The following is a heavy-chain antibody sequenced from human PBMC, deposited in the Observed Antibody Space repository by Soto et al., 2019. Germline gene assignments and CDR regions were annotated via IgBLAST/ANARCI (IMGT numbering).Heavy chain of an antibody. CDR2: IKSKTDGGTT. J-gene: IGHJ4*02. CDR3: TTDSYYDTRRRP. D-gene: IGHD3-9*01. V-gene: IGHV3-15*01. CDR1: GFTFSNAW. Sequence: EVQLVESGGGLVKPGGSLRLSCAASGFTFSNAWMSWVRQAPGKGLEWVGRIKSKTDGGTTDYAAPVKGRFTISRDDSKNTLYLQMNSLKTEDTAVYYCTTDSYYDTRRRPWGQGTLVTVSS.